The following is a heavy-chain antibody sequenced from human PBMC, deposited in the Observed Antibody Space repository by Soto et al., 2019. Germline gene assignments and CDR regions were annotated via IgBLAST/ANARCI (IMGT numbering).Heavy chain of an antibody. J-gene: IGHJ4*02. CDR2: INWKSDI. V-gene: IGHV3-9*01. CDR1: GFTFDDIA. CDR3: AISQDRGGRTTFIY. Sequence: GGSLRLSCAVSGFTFDDIAMHWVRQAPEKGLEWVSGINWKSDIGYADSVKGRFTISRDNAENSLYLQMNSLRAEDTALYYCAISQDRGGRTTFIYWGQGTQVTVSS. D-gene: IGHD3-16*01.